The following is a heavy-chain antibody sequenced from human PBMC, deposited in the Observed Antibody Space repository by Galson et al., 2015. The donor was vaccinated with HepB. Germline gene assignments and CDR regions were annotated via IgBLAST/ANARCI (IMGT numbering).Heavy chain of an antibody. D-gene: IGHD1-26*01. CDR1: GFSLSTGGMG. J-gene: IGHJ4*02. Sequence: PALVKPTQTLTLTCTFSGFSLSTGGMGVGWLRQPPGKALEWLAVIYWDDDKVYSPSLKSRLTVTKDSSKNQVVLTMTNMDPVDTATYFCAHRRGWEPTSFFDFWGQGILVTVSS. CDR2: IYWDDDK. CDR3: AHRRGWEPTSFFDF. V-gene: IGHV2-5*02.